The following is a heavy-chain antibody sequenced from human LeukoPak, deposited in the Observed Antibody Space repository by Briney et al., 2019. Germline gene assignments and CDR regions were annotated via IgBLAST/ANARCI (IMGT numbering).Heavy chain of an antibody. J-gene: IGHJ4*02. D-gene: IGHD3-3*02. CDR1: GDSISSARYY. CDR2: IYTSGST. Sequence: SQTLSLTCSVSGDSISSARYYWSWIRQPAGKGLEWIGRIYTSGSTDYNPSLKSRVTISVDTSKNQFSLKLSSVTAADTAVYYCARAPAAFDYWGQGTLVTVSS. CDR3: ARAPAAFDY. V-gene: IGHV4-61*02.